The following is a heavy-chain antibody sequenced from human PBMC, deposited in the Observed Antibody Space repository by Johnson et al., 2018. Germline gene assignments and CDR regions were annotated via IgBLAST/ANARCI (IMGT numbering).Heavy chain of an antibody. CDR1: GGSFSGYY. D-gene: IGHD3-22*01. CDR3: ARPDSSGYYDAFDI. V-gene: IGHV4-34*01. J-gene: IGHJ3*02. Sequence: QVQLQQWGAGLLKPSETLSLTCAVYGGSFSGYYWSWIRQPPGKGLEWIGEIHHSGSTNYNPSLKSRVTKSVDTSKNQFSLKLRSVTAADTAVYYCARPDSSGYYDAFDIWGQGTMVTVSS. CDR2: IHHSGST.